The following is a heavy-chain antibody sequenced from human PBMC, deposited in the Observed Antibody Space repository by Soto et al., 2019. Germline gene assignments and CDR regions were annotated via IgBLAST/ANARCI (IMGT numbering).Heavy chain of an antibody. V-gene: IGHV3-48*02. CDR2: ISGGSATI. J-gene: IGHJ2*01. Sequence: EVQLVESGGGLVQPGGSLRLSCVASGFTFSSYSMNWVRQAPGKGLEWLSYISGGSATIYYADSVKGRFTISRDNVKNSLNLQMNSLRDDDTAVYYCARDSASYSNSSGSYWYFDLWGRGTLVTVSS. D-gene: IGHD6-6*01. CDR1: GFTFSSYS. CDR3: ARDSASYSNSSGSYWYFDL.